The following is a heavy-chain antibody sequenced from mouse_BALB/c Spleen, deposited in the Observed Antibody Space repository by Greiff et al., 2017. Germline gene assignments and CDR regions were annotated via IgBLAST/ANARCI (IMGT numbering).Heavy chain of an antibody. J-gene: IGHJ2*01. CDR1: GFTFSSYA. CDR3: ARGYYGSSSRVYFDY. CDR2: ISSGGSYT. V-gene: IGHV5-9-4*01. D-gene: IGHD1-1*01. Sequence: EVKLQESGGGLVKPGGSLKLSCAASGFTFSSYAMSWVRQSPEKRLEWVAEISSGGSYTYYPDTVTGRFTISRDNAKNTLYLEMSSLRSEDTAMYYCARGYYGSSSRVYFDYWGQGTTLTVSS.